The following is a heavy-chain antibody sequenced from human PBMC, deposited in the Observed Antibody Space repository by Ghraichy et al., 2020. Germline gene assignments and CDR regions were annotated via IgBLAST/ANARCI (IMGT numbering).Heavy chain of an antibody. D-gene: IGHD3-22*01. CDR2: ISSSGSTI. V-gene: IGHV3-48*03. Sequence: SLNISCAASGFTFSSYEMNWVRQAPGKGLEWVSYISSSGSTIYYADSVKGRFTISRDNAKNSLYLQMNSLRAEDTAVYYCAREVRVTTSGPFDYWGQGTLVTVSS. CDR3: AREVRVTTSGPFDY. J-gene: IGHJ4*02. CDR1: GFTFSSYE.